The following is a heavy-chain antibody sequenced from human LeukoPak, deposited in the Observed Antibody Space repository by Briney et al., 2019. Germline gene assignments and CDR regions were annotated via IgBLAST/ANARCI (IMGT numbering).Heavy chain of an antibody. CDR2: IRYDGSNK. Sequence: GGSLRLSCAASGFTFSSYGTHWVRQAPGKGLEWVAFIRYDGSNKYYADSVKGRFTISRDNSKNTLYLQMNSLRAEDTAVYYCAKDRWSKSSGWLPFDYWGQGTLVTVSS. CDR3: AKDRWSKSSGWLPFDY. CDR1: GFTFSSYG. V-gene: IGHV3-30*02. J-gene: IGHJ4*02. D-gene: IGHD6-19*01.